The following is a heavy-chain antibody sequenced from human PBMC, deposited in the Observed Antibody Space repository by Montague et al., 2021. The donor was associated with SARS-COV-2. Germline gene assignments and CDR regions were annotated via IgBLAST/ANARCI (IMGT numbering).Heavy chain of an antibody. J-gene: IGHJ4*02. CDR2: GSDT. D-gene: IGHD2-21*01. V-gene: IGHV3-74*01. CDR3: VRGAGWCLAATPYFDF. Sequence: GSDTTYADSVKGRFTISRDNAKNTLYLQMNSLRAEDTAGYYCVRGAGWCLAATPYFDFWGQGTLVTVSS.